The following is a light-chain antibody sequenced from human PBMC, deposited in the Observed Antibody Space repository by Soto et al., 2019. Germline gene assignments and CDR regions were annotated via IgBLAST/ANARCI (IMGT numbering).Light chain of an antibody. J-gene: IGKJ1*01. V-gene: IGKV1-5*03. CDR2: KAS. CDR1: QTISSW. Sequence: IQLTQTPSTLSASVGDEVTITGGASQTISSWLAWYQQKPGKAPKLLIYKASTLKSGVPSRFSGSGSGTEFTLTISSLQPDDFATYYCQHYNSYSEAFGQGTKVDIK. CDR3: QHYNSYSEA.